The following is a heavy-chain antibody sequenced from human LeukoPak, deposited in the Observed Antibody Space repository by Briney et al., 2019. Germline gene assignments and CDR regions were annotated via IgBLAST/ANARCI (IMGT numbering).Heavy chain of an antibody. CDR1: GYTFTGYY. CDR3: ARTNYYDSSGGYYYYMDV. V-gene: IGHV1-2*02. Sequence: ASVKVSCKASGYTFTGYYMHWVRQAPGQGLEWMGWINPNSGGTNYAQKFQGRVTTTRDTSISTAYMELSRLRSDDTAVYYCARTNYYDSSGGYYYYMDVWGKGTTVTISS. D-gene: IGHD3-22*01. CDR2: INPNSGGT. J-gene: IGHJ6*03.